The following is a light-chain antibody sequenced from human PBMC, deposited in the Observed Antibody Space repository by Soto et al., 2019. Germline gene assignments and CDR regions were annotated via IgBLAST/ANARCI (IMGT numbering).Light chain of an antibody. CDR1: QGINNN. V-gene: IGKV3-15*01. Sequence: EIVLTQSPATLSVSPGERATLSCRASQGINNNLAWYQQRPGQAPRLLISVASTRAPGIPARFSGSGSGTDFTLTISSLQSEDFAVYHCQHDNNLPLTFGGGAKVEI. J-gene: IGKJ4*01. CDR3: QHDNNLPLT. CDR2: VAS.